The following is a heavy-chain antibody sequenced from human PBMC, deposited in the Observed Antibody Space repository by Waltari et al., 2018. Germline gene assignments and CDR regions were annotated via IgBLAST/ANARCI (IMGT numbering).Heavy chain of an antibody. Sequence: GLVKPSETLSLTCAVSGYSITSGYYWGWIRQPPGKGLELIGSIYRSGNTYYNPSLRSRVTISVDTSKNQFSLKLTSVSAPDTAVYYCARDSRIAVVGSHTDYWGQGTLVTVSS. CDR2: IYRSGNT. CDR1: GYSITSGYY. CDR3: ARDSRIAVVGSHTDY. J-gene: IGHJ4*02. D-gene: IGHD6-13*01. V-gene: IGHV4-38-2*02.